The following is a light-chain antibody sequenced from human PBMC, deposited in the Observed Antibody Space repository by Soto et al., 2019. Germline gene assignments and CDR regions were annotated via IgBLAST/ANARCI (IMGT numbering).Light chain of an antibody. CDR2: ANN. V-gene: IGLV1-47*01. Sequence: QSVLTQPPSASGTPGQRVTISCSGSSSNIGSNYVYWYQQLPGTAPQLLIYANNQRPSGVPDRFSGSKSGTSASLAISGLRSEDEADYYCAAWDASLSAYVVFGGGTKVTVL. CDR1: SSNIGSNY. J-gene: IGLJ2*01. CDR3: AAWDASLSAYVV.